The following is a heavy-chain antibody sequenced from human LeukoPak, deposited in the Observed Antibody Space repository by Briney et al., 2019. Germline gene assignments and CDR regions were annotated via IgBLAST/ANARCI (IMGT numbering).Heavy chain of an antibody. CDR2: ITTSGEST. CDR1: GFTFSDFA. CDR3: AKRLSRGYYGKLIFDY. Sequence: GGSLRLSCAPSGFTFSDFAMSWVRQSPGKGLEWVSSITTSGESTYYADSVKGRFAISRDNSGSTLYLQMNSLRIEYSAVYYCAKRLSRGYYGKLIFDYWGQGALVTVSS. J-gene: IGHJ4*02. V-gene: IGHV3-23*01. D-gene: IGHD2-15*01.